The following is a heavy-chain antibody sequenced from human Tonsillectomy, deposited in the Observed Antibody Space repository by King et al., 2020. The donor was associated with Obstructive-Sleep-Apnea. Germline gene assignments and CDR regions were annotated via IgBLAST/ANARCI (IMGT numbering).Heavy chain of an antibody. CDR1: GGSFSSSSYY. CDR2: IYYSGNT. Sequence: LQLQESGPGLVKPSETLSLTCTVSGGSFSSSSYYWGWIRHPPGKGLEWIGSIYYSGNTYDNPSLKSRVTMSVDTSKNQFSLKLSSVTAADTAVYYCARDRGRAVAADDWYFDLWGRGTLVTVSS. CDR3: ARDRGRAVAADDWYFDL. D-gene: IGHD6-19*01. J-gene: IGHJ2*01. V-gene: IGHV4-39*07.